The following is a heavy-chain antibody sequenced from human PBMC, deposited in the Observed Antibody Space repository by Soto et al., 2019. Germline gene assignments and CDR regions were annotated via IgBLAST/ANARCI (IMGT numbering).Heavy chain of an antibody. D-gene: IGHD3-22*01. Sequence: GASVKVSCKASGGTFSSYAISWVRQAPGQGREWMGGIIPIFGTANYAQKFQGRVTITADESTSTAYMELSSLRSEDTAVYYCARVEALSGDYYDSSGYPFDYWGQGXLVTVSS. CDR3: ARVEALSGDYYDSSGYPFDY. CDR2: IIPIFGTA. J-gene: IGHJ4*02. V-gene: IGHV1-69*13. CDR1: GGTFSSYA.